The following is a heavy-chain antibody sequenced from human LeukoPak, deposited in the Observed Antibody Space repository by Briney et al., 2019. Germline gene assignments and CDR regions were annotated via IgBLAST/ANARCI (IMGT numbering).Heavy chain of an antibody. D-gene: IGHD6-13*01. CDR3: AKGLSAAAGTLRTYYMDV. J-gene: IGHJ6*03. CDR2: IRYDGSNK. CDR1: GVTFSSYG. V-gene: IGHV3-30*02. Sequence: GGSLRLSCAASGVTFSSYGMHWVRQAPGKGLEWVAFIRYDGSNKYYADSVKGRFTISRDSSKNTLYLQMNSLRAEDTAVYYCAKGLSAAAGTLRTYYMDVWGKGTTVTISS.